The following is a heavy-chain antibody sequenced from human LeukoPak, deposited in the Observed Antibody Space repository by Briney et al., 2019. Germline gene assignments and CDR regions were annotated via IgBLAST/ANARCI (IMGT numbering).Heavy chain of an antibody. Sequence: SETLSLTCTVSGGSISTSNYYWSWIRQPAGKGLEWIGRIYTSGSTNYNPSLKSRVTMSVDTSKNQFSLKLSSVTAADTAVYYCARDGSGSQSDAFDIWGQGTMVTVSS. CDR3: ARDGSGSQSDAFDI. CDR2: IYTSGST. J-gene: IGHJ3*02. V-gene: IGHV4-61*02. D-gene: IGHD3-10*01. CDR1: GGSISTSNYY.